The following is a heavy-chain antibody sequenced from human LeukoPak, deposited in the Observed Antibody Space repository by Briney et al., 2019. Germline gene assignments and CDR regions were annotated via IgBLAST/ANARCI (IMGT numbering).Heavy chain of an antibody. D-gene: IGHD2-2*01. V-gene: IGHV3-53*05. Sequence: GGSLRLSCAASGFAVSTNYMSWVRQAPGKGLEWVSVIHSGGSTYYADSVKGRFTISRDNSKNTLYLQMNSLRAEDTAVYYCAKGGYCSSTSCYSDWGQGTLVTVSS. J-gene: IGHJ4*02. CDR3: AKGGYCSSTSCYSD. CDR1: GFAVSTNY. CDR2: IHSGGST.